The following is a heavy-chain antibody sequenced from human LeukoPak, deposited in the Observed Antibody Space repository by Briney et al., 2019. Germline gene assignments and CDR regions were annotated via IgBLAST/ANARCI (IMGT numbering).Heavy chain of an antibody. CDR2: INTNTGNP. CDR3: ASLNYVVITTTSYFDY. D-gene: IGHD1-14*01. Sequence: ASVKVSCKASGYTFTSNAINWVRQAPGQGLEWMGWINTNTGNPTYAQGFTGRFVFSLDTSVSTAYLQISSLKAEDTAVYYCASLNYVVITTTSYFDYWGQGTLVTVSS. CDR1: GYTFTSNA. V-gene: IGHV7-4-1*02. J-gene: IGHJ4*02.